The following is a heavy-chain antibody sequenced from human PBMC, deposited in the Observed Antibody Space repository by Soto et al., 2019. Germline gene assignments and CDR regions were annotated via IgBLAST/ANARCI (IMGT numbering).Heavy chain of an antibody. D-gene: IGHD6-13*01. CDR1: GYTFTSYD. CDR2: MNPNSGNT. V-gene: IGHV1-8*01. CDR3: ALLDPIAAAGTGDFDY. J-gene: IGHJ4*02. Sequence: QVQLVQSGAEVKKPGASVKVSCKASGYTFTSYDINWVRQATGQGLEWMGWMNPNSGNTGYAQKFQGRVTMTRNTSISTAYMELSSLRSEDTAVYYCALLDPIAAAGTGDFDYWGQGTLVTVSS.